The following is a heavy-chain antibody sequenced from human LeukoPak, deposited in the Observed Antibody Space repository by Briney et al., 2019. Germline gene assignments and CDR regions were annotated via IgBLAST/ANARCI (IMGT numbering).Heavy chain of an antibody. D-gene: IGHD6-19*01. CDR3: ASRNNSSGWYEYWFDP. CDR2: ISAGGGST. V-gene: IGHV3-23*01. CDR1: GLTFSDYS. J-gene: IGHJ5*02. Sequence: GGSLRLSCAASGLTFSDYSMTWVRQAPGKGLFWVSGISAGGGSTYYADSVKGRFSISRDNSRNTLYLQMNSLRAEDTAVYYCASRNNSSGWYEYWFDPWGQGTLVTVSS.